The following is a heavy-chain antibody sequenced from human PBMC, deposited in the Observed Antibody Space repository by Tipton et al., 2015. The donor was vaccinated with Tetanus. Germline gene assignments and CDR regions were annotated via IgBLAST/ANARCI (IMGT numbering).Heavy chain of an antibody. CDR2: IFPADSDT. J-gene: IGHJ5*01. D-gene: IGHD5-12*01. CDR3: ARHGSIVARLNWFDS. CDR1: GYRFSSYW. V-gene: IGHV5-51*01. Sequence: QLVQSGAEVKKPGESLKISCKGSGYRFSSYWIGWVRQMPGRDLEWMGIIFPADSDTKYSPSFQGQVTFSADTSISTAYLQWSSLKPSDTAIYYCARHGSIVARLNWFDSWGQGTPVTVSS.